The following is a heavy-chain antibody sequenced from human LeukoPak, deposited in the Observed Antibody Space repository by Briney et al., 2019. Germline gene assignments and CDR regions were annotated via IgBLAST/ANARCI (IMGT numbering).Heavy chain of an antibody. Sequence: PGGSLRLSCAASGFTFSSYAMSWVRQAPGKGLEWVSAISGSGGSTYYADSVKGRFTISRDNSKNTLYLQMNSLRSEDTAVYYCSKRTYYYDRSIYYICWGPRTLVTVSS. CDR2: ISGSGGST. V-gene: IGHV3-23*01. J-gene: IGHJ1*01. CDR3: SKRTYYYDRSIYYIC. D-gene: IGHD3-22*01. CDR1: GFTFSSYA.